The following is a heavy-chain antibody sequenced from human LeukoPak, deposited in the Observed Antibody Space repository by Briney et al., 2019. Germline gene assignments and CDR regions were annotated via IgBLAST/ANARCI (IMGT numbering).Heavy chain of an antibody. CDR1: GGXISSYY. V-gene: IGHV4-59*08. D-gene: IGHD2-15*01. CDR3: TRNAGSVGASYDY. CDR2: IYHSGST. J-gene: IGHJ4*02. Sequence: SETLSLTCNVSGGXISSYYCSWIRQPPGKGLEWIGYIYHSGSTNYNPSLESRVTTSVDTSKNQFSLKLTSVTAADTAVYYCTRNAGSVGASYDYWGQGTLVTVSS.